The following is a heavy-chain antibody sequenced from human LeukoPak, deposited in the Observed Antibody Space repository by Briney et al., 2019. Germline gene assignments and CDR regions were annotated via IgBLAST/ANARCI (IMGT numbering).Heavy chain of an antibody. Sequence: GGSLRLSCAASGFTFSSYSMNWVRQAPGKGLEWVSSISSISSYIYYADSVKGRFTISRDNAKNSLYLQMNSLRAEDTAVYYCARVSVPAAAGTPYYFDYWGQGTLVTVSS. V-gene: IGHV3-21*01. CDR2: ISSISSYI. CDR3: ARVSVPAAAGTPYYFDY. CDR1: GFTFSSYS. D-gene: IGHD6-13*01. J-gene: IGHJ4*02.